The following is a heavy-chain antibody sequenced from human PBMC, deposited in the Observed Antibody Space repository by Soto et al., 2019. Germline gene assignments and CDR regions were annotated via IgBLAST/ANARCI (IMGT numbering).Heavy chain of an antibody. CDR1: GGTFSSYT. CDR3: ARDTPYYYGSGSSIDY. D-gene: IGHD3-10*01. J-gene: IGHJ4*02. V-gene: IGHV1-69*08. CDR2: IIPILGIA. Sequence: QVQLVQSGAEVKKPGSSVKVSCKASGGTFSSYTISWVRQAPGRGLEWMGRIIPILGIANYAQKFQGRVTITADKSTSTAYMELSSLRSEDTAVYYCARDTPYYYGSGSSIDYWGQGTLVTVSS.